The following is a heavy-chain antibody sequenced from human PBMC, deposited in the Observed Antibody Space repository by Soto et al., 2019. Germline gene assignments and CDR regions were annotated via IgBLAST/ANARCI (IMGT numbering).Heavy chain of an antibody. CDR3: AKDRISPTRYDYLVSDGMDV. V-gene: IGHV3-30*18. Sequence: QVQLVESGGGVVQPGRSLRLSCAASGFTFSSYGMHWVRQAPGKGLEWVAVISYDGSNKYYADSVKGRFTISRDNSKNTLYLNMNRLRAEDTSVYYCAKDRISPTRYDYLVSDGMDVWGQGTTVTVSS. J-gene: IGHJ6*02. CDR2: ISYDGSNK. CDR1: GFTFSSYG. D-gene: IGHD5-12*01.